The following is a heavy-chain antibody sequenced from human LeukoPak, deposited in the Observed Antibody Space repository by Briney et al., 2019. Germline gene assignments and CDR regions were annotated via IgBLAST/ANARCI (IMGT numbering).Heavy chain of an antibody. CDR1: GLTFSSYW. D-gene: IGHD2-21*02. CDR3: AKWGQGVTYAFDY. CDR2: INSDGSST. Sequence: QPGGSLRLSCAASGLTFSSYWMHWVRQAPGKGLVWVSRINSDGSSTSYADSVKGRFTISRDNAKNTLYLQMNSLRAEDTAVYYCAKWGQGVTYAFDYWGQGTLVTVSS. J-gene: IGHJ4*02. V-gene: IGHV3-74*01.